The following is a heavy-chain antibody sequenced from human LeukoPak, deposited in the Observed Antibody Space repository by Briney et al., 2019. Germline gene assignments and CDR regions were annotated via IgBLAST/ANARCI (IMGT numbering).Heavy chain of an antibody. CDR1: GGTLSSYA. V-gene: IGHV1-69*05. CDR2: IIPMFGTA. CDR3: ATVTMVVSRSEAGALDI. D-gene: IGHD5/OR15-5a*01. Sequence: SVKVSCKPSGGTLSSYAITWVRQAPGQGREWMGGIIPMFGTATYAQKLQGRVTITTDESTRTAYMDLSSLRAEDTAMYYCATVTMVVSRSEAGALDIWGQGTLVTVSS. J-gene: IGHJ3*02.